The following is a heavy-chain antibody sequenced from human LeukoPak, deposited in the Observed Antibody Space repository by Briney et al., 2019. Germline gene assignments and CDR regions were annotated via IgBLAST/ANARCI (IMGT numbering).Heavy chain of an antibody. CDR3: AKDWGMGAQLLRIDY. CDR1: GFTFSTYA. J-gene: IGHJ4*02. Sequence: PGGSLRLSCAASGFTFSTYAMNWVRQAPGKGLEWVSGISGSGVSTYYADSVKGRFTISRDNSKNTLFLQMNSLRAEDTAVYYCAKDWGMGAQLLRIDYWGQGTLVTVSS. CDR2: ISGSGVST. V-gene: IGHV3-23*01. D-gene: IGHD2-2*01.